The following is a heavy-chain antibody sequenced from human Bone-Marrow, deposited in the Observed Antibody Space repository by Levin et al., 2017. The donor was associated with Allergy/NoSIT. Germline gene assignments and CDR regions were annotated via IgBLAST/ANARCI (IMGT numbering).Heavy chain of an antibody. CDR1: GDSLSTNGVA. D-gene: IGHD2/OR15-2a*01. V-gene: IGHV6-1*01. J-gene: IGHJ3*01. CDR2: TYYRSKWYS. Sequence: SQTLSLTCAISGDSLSTNGVAWNWVRQSPSRGLEWLGRTYYRSKWYSEYAVSVKSRITINPDTSENQFSLQLNSMTPEDTAVYYCARGRNSAFDFWGQGTMVTVSS. CDR3: ARGRNSAFDF.